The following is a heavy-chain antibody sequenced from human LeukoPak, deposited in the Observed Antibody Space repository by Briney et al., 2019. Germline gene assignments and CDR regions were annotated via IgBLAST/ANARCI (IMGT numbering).Heavy chain of an antibody. CDR2: IYYSGST. Sequence: SETLSLTCTVSGGSISSSSYYWGWIRQPPWKGLEWIGSIYYSGSTYYNPSLKSRVTISVDTSKNQFSLKLSSVTAADTAVYYCARDSYSSGWYGGSDYWGQGTLVTVSS. V-gene: IGHV4-39*07. D-gene: IGHD6-19*01. J-gene: IGHJ4*02. CDR1: GGSISSSSYY. CDR3: ARDSYSSGWYGGSDY.